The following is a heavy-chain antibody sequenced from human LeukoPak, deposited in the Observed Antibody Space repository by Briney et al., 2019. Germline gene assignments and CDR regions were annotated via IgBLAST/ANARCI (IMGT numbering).Heavy chain of an antibody. D-gene: IGHD1-26*01. CDR3: GRDRWTGIVGAMYWFDP. CDR1: GYTFTSYY. Sequence: ASVKVSCTASGYTFTSYYMHWVRQAPGQGLEWMGIINPSGGSTSYAKKFQGRVTMTRDTSTSTVYMDLSSLRSEDTAVYYCGRDRWTGIVGAMYWFDPWGQGTLVTVSS. CDR2: INPSGGST. V-gene: IGHV1-46*01. J-gene: IGHJ5*02.